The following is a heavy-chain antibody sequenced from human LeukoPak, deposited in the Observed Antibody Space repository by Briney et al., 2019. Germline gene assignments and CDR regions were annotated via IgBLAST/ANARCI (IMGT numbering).Heavy chain of an antibody. CDR3: ARRGVLDY. J-gene: IGHJ4*02. Sequence: PSETLSLTCTVSGGSVSNYYWTWIRQPPGKGLEWIGCIHYSGSTNYNPSLKSRVTISLDTSKNQFSLKLSSVTAADTAVYYCARRGVLDYWGQGTLVTVSS. CDR1: GGSVSNYY. V-gene: IGHV4-59*08. CDR2: IHYSGST. D-gene: IGHD3-10*01.